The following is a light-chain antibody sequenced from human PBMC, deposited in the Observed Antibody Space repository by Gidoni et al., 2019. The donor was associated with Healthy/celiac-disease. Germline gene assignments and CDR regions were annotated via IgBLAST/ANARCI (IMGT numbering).Light chain of an antibody. V-gene: IGKV1-8*01. CDR3: QQYYSYSLT. J-gene: IGKJ4*01. CDR2: AAS. CDR1: QGISSY. Sequence: AIRMTQSPSSLSASTGDRVTITCRASQGISSYLAWYQQKPGKAPKLLIYAASTLQSGVPSRFSGSGSGTDFTLTISCLQSEDFATYYCQQYYSYSLTFGGXTKVEIK.